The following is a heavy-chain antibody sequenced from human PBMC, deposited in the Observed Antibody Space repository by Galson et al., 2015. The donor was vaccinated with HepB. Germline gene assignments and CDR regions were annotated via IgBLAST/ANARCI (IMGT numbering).Heavy chain of an antibody. CDR3: AREVWRFDC. Sequence: SLRLSCAASGFTFSSFWMSWVRQAPGKGLEWVANIKVDGSEKYYLDSVKGRFTISRDNAKSSLYLQMNSLRAEDTAVYYCAREVWRFDCWGRGTLVTVSS. CDR1: GFTFSSFW. D-gene: IGHD2-21*01. V-gene: IGHV3-7*03. J-gene: IGHJ4*02. CDR2: IKVDGSEK.